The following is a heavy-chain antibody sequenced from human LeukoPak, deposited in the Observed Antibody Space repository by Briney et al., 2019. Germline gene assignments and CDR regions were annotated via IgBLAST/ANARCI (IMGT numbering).Heavy chain of an antibody. CDR3: ATSPRGGIAVAGTYFDY. D-gene: IGHD6-19*01. CDR2: IYYSGST. CDR1: GDSISSSSYY. J-gene: IGHJ4*02. Sequence: SETLSLTCTVSGDSISSSSYYWGWIRQPPGKGLEWIGSIYYSGSTYYNPSLTSRVTISVDTSKNQFSLRLSSVTAADTAVYYCATSPRGGIAVAGTYFDYWGQGTLVTVSS. V-gene: IGHV4-39*01.